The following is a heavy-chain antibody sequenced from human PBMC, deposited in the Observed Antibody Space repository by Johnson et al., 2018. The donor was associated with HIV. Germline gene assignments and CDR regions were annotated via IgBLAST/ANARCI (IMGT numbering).Heavy chain of an antibody. J-gene: IGHJ3*02. D-gene: IGHD3-22*01. V-gene: IGHV3-66*03. CDR3: AKDLDRRSSYYDSSGYYADAFDI. Sequence: EVQLVESGGGVVQPGGSLRLSCAASGFTVSTNYMSWVRQAPGKGLDWVSVIYSSGSTYYADSVKGRVTISRDNSTNTLSLQMNSLRAEDTAVYYCAKDLDRRSSYYDSSGYYADAFDIWGQGTMVTVSS. CDR1: GFTVSTNY. CDR2: IYSSGST.